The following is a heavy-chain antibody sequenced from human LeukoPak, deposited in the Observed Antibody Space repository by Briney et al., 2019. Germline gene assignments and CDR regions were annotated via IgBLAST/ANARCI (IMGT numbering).Heavy chain of an antibody. CDR3: ARGERNRLDY. V-gene: IGHV4-59*01. CDR2: IYNSGST. CDR1: GGSIIRYY. J-gene: IGHJ4*02. Sequence: PSETLSLTCTVSGGSIIRYYWSWIRQPPGKGLEWIGYIYNSGSTNSNPSLKSRVTISVDTSKNQVSLKLNSVTAADTALYYCARGERNRLDYWGQGSLVSVSS.